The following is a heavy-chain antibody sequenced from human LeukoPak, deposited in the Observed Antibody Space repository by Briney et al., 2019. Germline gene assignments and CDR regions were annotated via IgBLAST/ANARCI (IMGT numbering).Heavy chain of an antibody. CDR1: GFTFSSYA. D-gene: IGHD3-22*01. J-gene: IGHJ4*02. V-gene: IGHV3-7*03. CDR2: IKEDGSKE. CDR3: ATPLDYYDSSGYHQGGD. Sequence: PGGSLRLSCAASGFTFSSYAMHWVRQAPGKGLEWVANIKEDGSKENYVDSLKGRFTISRDNAKNSLYLQMNSLRAEDTAVYHCATPLDYYDSSGYHQGGDWGQGTLVTVSS.